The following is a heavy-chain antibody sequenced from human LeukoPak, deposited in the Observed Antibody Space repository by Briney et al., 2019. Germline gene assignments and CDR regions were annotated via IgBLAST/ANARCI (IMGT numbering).Heavy chain of an antibody. CDR2: LNRNGGCT. V-gene: IGHV3-20*04. J-gene: IGHJ4*02. CDR3: ARLRGYDFWSGFEY. CDR1: GFTFDDYG. D-gene: IGHD3-3*01. Sequence: GGSLRLSCAASGFTFDDYGMSWVRHAPGKGLEWVSGLNRNGGCTGYADSVKGRFTISRDNAKNSLYLQMNSLRAEDTALYYCARLRGYDFWSGFEYWGQGTLVTVSS.